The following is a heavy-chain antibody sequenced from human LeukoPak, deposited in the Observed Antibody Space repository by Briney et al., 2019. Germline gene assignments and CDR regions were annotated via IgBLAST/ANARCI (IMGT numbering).Heavy chain of an antibody. CDR1: GFTFSSYG. CDR2: IWYDGSNK. CDR3: ARESFGVVIAVYDGIDV. V-gene: IGHV3-33*01. D-gene: IGHD3-3*01. Sequence: GGSLRLSCAASGFTFSSYGMHRVRQAPGKGLEWVAVIWYDGSNKYYADSVKGRFTISRDNSKNTLYLQMNSLRAEDTAVYYFARESFGVVIAVYDGIDVWGQGTTVTVSS. J-gene: IGHJ6*02.